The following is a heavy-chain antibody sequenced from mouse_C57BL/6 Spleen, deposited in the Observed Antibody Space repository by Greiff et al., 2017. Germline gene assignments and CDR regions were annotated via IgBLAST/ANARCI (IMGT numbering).Heavy chain of an antibody. D-gene: IGHD2-4*01. J-gene: IGHJ4*01. CDR3: ASQRDYDYYAMDD. CDR2: IRNTANGYTT. CDR1: GFTFTAYY. V-gene: IGHV7-3*01. Sequence: EVMLVESGAGLVQPGGSLSLSCAASGFTFTAYYMRWVRQPPGQALEWLGFIRNTANGYTTEYSASVKGRFTISRDTSQSILYRQMNALRAEDSATYYCASQRDYDYYAMDDWGQGTSVTVSS.